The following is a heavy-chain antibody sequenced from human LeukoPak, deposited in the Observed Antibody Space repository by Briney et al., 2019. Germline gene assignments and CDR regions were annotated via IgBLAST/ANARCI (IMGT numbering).Heavy chain of an antibody. CDR1: GFTFSDYY. CDR3: ARDWRYYYDSSGQGWFDP. CDR2: ISRSGSTI. J-gene: IGHJ5*02. D-gene: IGHD3-22*01. V-gene: IGHV3-11*01. Sequence: GGSLRLSRAASGFTFSDYYMSWIRQAPGKGLEWVSYISRSGSTIYYADSVKGRFTISRDNAKNSLYLQMNSLRAEDTAVYYCARDWRYYYDSSGQGWFDPWGQGTLVTVSS.